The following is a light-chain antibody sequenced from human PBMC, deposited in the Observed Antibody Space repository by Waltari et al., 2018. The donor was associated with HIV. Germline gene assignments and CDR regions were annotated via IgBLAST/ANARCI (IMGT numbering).Light chain of an antibody. CDR2: ADA. CDR1: TPNIGRYN. J-gene: IGLJ2*01. CDR3: STWDDRLNGVV. Sequence: QSVLTQPHSASGAPGTRVNIPCSGSTPNIGRYNVTWYQQFSRAAPKLLIYADAQRPSGVPDLFSGSKSGTSASLVISGLQSEDEADYYCSTWDDRLNGVVFGGGTRLTVV. V-gene: IGLV1-44*01.